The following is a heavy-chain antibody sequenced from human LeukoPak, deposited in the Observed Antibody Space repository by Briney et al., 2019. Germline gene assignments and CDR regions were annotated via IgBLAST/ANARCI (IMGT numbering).Heavy chain of an antibody. CDR1: GGSFSGYY. CDR2: INHSGST. V-gene: IGHV4-34*01. CDR3: ARHIPPYYYGSGSLDY. Sequence: SETLSLTCAVYGGSFSGYYWSWIRQPPGKGLEWIGEINHSGSTNYNPSLKSRVTISVDTSKNQFSLKLSSVTAAGTAVYYCARHIPPYYYGSGSLDYWGQGTLVTVSS. D-gene: IGHD3-10*01. J-gene: IGHJ4*02.